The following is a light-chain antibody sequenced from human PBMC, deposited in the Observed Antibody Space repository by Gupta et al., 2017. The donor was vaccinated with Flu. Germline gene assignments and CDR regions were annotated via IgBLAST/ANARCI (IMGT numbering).Light chain of an antibody. V-gene: IGKV3-11*01. CDR1: QSVSSY. J-gene: IGKJ3*01. Sequence: PATLSLSPGERATLSCRASQSVSSYLAWYQQKPGQAPRLLIYDASNRATGIPARFSGSRSGTDFTLTISCLEPEDFAVYYCQQRSNWPGTFGPGTKVDIK. CDR3: QQRSNWPGT. CDR2: DAS.